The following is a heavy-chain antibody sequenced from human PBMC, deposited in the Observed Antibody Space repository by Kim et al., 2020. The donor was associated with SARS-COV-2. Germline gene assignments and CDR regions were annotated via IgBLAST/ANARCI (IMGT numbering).Heavy chain of an antibody. Sequence: SETLSLTCTVSGGSISRYYWSWIRQTPGKGLEWIEYIYNSGSTIYNPSLKSRVTISLDTSKNQFSLKLNSVTAADTAVYFCARSLDYSYYMDVWGKGTTV. CDR2: IYNSGST. CDR3: ARSLDYSYYMDV. CDR1: GGSISRYY. V-gene: IGHV4-59*01. J-gene: IGHJ6*03.